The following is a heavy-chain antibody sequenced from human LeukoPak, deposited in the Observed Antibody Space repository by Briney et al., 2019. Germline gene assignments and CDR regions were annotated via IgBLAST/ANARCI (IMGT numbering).Heavy chain of an antibody. D-gene: IGHD5/OR15-5a*01. CDR2: TYYRTKWYN. Sequence: SQTLSLTWAISGDSVSSTSAAWNWIRQSPSTGLEWVGRTYYRTKWYNDYAASVKSRITINPDTSNNPSSLQLNSVTPEDTAVYYCAAIVSTIWYWGQGTLVTVSS. CDR3: AAIVSTIWY. J-gene: IGHJ4*02. V-gene: IGHV6-1*01. CDR1: GDSVSSTSAA.